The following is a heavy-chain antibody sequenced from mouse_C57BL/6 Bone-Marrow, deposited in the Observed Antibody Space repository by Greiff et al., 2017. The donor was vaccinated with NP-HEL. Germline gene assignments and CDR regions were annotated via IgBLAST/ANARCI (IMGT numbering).Heavy chain of an antibody. CDR2: ISSGGSYT. CDR1: GFTFSSYG. V-gene: IGHV5-6*01. D-gene: IGHD2-5*01. CDR3: ERHYYSNYFDY. Sequence: EVKLVESGGDLVKPGGSLKLSCAASGFTFSSYGMSWVRQTPDKRLEWVATISSGGSYTYYPDSLKGRFTISRDNAKHTLYLQMSSLKSEDTAMYYCERHYYSNYFDYWGQGTTLTVSS. J-gene: IGHJ2*01.